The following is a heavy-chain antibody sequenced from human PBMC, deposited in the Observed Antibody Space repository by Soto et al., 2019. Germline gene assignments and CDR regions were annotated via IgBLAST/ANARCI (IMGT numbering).Heavy chain of an antibody. Sequence: SETLSLTCAVYGGSFSGYYWSWIRQPPGKGLEWIGEINHSGGTNYNPSLKSRVTISVDTSKNQFSLKLSSVTAADTAVYYCARVRKPFGVVTYYYYGMDVWGQGTTVTVYS. CDR3: ARVRKPFGVVTYYYYGMDV. V-gene: IGHV4-34*01. CDR2: INHSGGT. D-gene: IGHD3-3*01. J-gene: IGHJ6*02. CDR1: GGSFSGYY.